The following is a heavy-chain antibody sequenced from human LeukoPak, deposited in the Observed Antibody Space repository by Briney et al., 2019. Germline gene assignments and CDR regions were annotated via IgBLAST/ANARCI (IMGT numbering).Heavy chain of an antibody. Sequence: SVKVSCKASGGTFSSYAISWVRQAPGQGLEWMGGIIPIFGTANYAQKFQGRVTITADESTSTAYMELSGLRSEDTAVYYCARGWYCSSTSCYFDAFDIWGQGTMVTVSS. CDR1: GGTFSSYA. D-gene: IGHD2-2*01. CDR2: IIPIFGTA. CDR3: ARGWYCSSTSCYFDAFDI. V-gene: IGHV1-69*13. J-gene: IGHJ3*02.